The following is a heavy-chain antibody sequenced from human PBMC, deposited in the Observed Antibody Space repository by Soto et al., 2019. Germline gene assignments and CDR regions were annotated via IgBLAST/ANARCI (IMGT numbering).Heavy chain of an antibody. CDR1: GFTFSSYG. V-gene: IGHV3-33*01. CDR3: ARTQDPDYYYGMDV. CDR2: IWYDGSNK. J-gene: IGHJ6*02. Sequence: QVQLVESGGGVVQPGRSLRLSCAASGFTFSSYGMHWVRQAPGKGLEWVAVIWYDGSNKYYADSVKGRFTISRDNSKNTLYLQMNSMSAEDTAVYYCARTQDPDYYYGMDVWGQGTTVTVSS.